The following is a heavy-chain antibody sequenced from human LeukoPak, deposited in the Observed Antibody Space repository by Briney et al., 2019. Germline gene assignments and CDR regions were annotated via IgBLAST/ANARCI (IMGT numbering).Heavy chain of an antibody. Sequence: GGSLRLSCAASGFTFSSYTMSWVRQAPGKGLEWVSAISGSGGSTYYADSVKGRFTISRDTSKSTVYLQMSSLRAEDTAVYYCAKDPPGAKPFDYWGQGTPVTVSS. D-gene: IGHD2-2*01. V-gene: IGHV3-23*01. J-gene: IGHJ4*02. CDR3: AKDPPGAKPFDY. CDR1: GFTFSSYT. CDR2: ISGSGGST.